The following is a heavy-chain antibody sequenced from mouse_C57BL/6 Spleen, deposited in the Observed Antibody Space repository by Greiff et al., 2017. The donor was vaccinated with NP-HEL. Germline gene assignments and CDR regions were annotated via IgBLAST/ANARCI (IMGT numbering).Heavy chain of an antibody. J-gene: IGHJ4*01. V-gene: IGHV1-80*01. CDR2: IYPGDGDT. Sequence: VQLQQSGAELVKPGASVKISCKASGYAFSSYWMNWVKQRPGKGLEWIGQIYPGDGDTNYNGKFKGKATLTADKSSSTAYMQLSSLTSEDSAVYFCAKGGSNYDAMDYWGQGTSVTVSS. CDR1: GYAFSSYW. CDR3: AKGGSNYDAMDY. D-gene: IGHD1-1*01.